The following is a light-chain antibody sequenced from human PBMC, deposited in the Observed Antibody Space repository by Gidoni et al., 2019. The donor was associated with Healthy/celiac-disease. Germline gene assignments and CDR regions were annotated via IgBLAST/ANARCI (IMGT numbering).Light chain of an antibody. CDR1: QGIRND. J-gene: IGKJ1*01. CDR2: DAS. V-gene: IGKV1-17*01. CDR3: LQHNSYPRT. Sequence: DIQMSPSSASLSASAGERVTITCWASQGIRNDLGWYQQKPGKAPKRLIYDASSLQSGVPSRFSGSGSGTEFTLTISSLQPEDFATYYCLQHNSYPRTFGQGTKVEIK.